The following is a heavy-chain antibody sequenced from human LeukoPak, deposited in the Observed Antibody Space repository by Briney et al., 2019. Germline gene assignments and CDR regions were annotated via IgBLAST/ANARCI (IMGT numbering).Heavy chain of an antibody. Sequence: GASVKVSCKASGYTFTGYYMHWVRQAPGQGLEWMGRINPNSGGTNYAQKFQGRVTMTRDTSISTAYMELSRLRSDDTAVYHCARVITIFGVPDAFDIWGQGTMVTVSS. CDR3: ARVITIFGVPDAFDI. CDR2: INPNSGGT. D-gene: IGHD3-3*01. V-gene: IGHV1-2*06. J-gene: IGHJ3*02. CDR1: GYTFTGYY.